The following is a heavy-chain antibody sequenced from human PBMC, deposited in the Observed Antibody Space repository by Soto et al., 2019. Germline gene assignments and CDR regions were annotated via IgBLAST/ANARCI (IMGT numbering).Heavy chain of an antibody. CDR1: GGSISSSNW. CDR2: IYHSGST. CDR3: ASEVRYFDTRSDAFDI. J-gene: IGHJ3*02. V-gene: IGHV4-4*02. Sequence: QVQLQESGPGLVKPSGTLSLTCAVSGGSISSSNWWSWVRQPPGKGLEWIGEIYHSGSTNYNPSLKCRVTISVDKSKNQFSLKLSSVTAADTAVYYCASEVRYFDTRSDAFDIRGQGTMVTVSS. D-gene: IGHD3-9*01.